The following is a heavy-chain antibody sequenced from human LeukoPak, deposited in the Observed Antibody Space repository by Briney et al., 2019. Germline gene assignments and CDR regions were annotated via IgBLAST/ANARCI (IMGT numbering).Heavy chain of an antibody. J-gene: IGHJ4*02. CDR2: INHSGST. D-gene: IGHD3-22*01. Sequence: SETLSLTCTVSGGSISNYYWNYIRQPPGKGLEWIGEINHSGSTNYNPSLKSRVTISVDTSKNQFSLKLSSVTAADTAVYYCARLEPPYYDSSGYYLSYWGQGTLVTVSS. V-gene: IGHV4-34*01. CDR1: GGSISNYY. CDR3: ARLEPPYYDSSGYYLSY.